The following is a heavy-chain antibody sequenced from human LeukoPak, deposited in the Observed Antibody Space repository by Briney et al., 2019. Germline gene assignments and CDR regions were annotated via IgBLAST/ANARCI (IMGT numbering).Heavy chain of an antibody. V-gene: IGHV4-59*01. J-gene: IGHJ4*02. CDR1: GGSFSGYY. Sequence: SETLSLTCAVYGGSFSGYYWSWIRQPPGKGLEWIGYIYYSGSTNYNPSLKSRVTISVDTSKNQFSLKLSSVTAADTAVYYCAREGLDYDFWSGYYRFDYWGQGTLVTVSS. CDR3: AREGLDYDFWSGYYRFDY. CDR2: IYYSGST. D-gene: IGHD3-3*01.